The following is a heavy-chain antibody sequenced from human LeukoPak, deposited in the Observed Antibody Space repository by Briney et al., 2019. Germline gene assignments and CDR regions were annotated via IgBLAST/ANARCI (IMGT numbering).Heavy chain of an antibody. J-gene: IGHJ4*02. CDR3: ARDYGPFDYYDSSGYDY. V-gene: IGHV3-30-3*01. CDR1: GFTFSSFA. CDR2: ISYDGSKK. D-gene: IGHD3-22*01. Sequence: GGSLRLSCAASGFTFSSFAMHWVRQAPGKGLDWVAVISYDGSKKYYTDSVMGRFTISRGNSKNTLYLEMNSLRAEDTAVYYCARDYGPFDYYDSSGYDYWGQGTLVTVSS.